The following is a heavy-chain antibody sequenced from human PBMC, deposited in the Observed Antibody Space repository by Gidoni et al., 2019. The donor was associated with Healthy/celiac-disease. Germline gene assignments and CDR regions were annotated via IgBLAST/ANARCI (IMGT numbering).Heavy chain of an antibody. CDR2: ISGSGGST. J-gene: IGHJ4*02. V-gene: IGHV3-23*01. CDR1: GFTFSSLA. Sequence: EVQLFESGGGLVQPGGSLRLSCAASGFTFSSLAMIWVRQAPGKGLEWVSAISGSGGSTYYADSVKGRFTISRDNSKNTLYLQMNSLRAEDTAVYYCAKTSAVAVGVGDYFDYWGQGTLVTVSS. D-gene: IGHD6-19*01. CDR3: AKTSAVAVGVGDYFDY.